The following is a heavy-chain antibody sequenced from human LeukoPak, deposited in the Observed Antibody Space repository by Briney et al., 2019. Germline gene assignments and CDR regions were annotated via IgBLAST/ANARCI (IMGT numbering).Heavy chain of an antibody. CDR2: IRYDGSNK. J-gene: IGHJ6*03. CDR1: GFTFSSYG. V-gene: IGHV3-30*02. Sequence: PGGSLRLSCAASGFTFSSYGMHWVRQAPGKGLEWVAFIRYDGSNKYYADSVKGRFTISRDNSKNTLYLQMNSLRAEDTAVYYCAKDPSGYDPYYYYMDVWGKGTTVTVSS. D-gene: IGHD5-12*01. CDR3: AKDPSGYDPYYYYMDV.